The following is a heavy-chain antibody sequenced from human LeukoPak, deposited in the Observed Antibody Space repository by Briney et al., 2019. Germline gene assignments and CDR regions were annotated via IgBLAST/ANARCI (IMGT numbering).Heavy chain of an antibody. CDR2: INHSGST. D-gene: IGHD3-22*01. J-gene: IGHJ4*02. CDR1: GGSFGGYY. Sequence: SETLSLTCAVYGGSFGGYYWSWIRQPPGKGLEWIGEINHSGSTNYNPSLKSRVTISVDTSKNQFSLKLSSVTAADTAVYYCARGHHYDSSGASTGSQYYFDYWGQGTLVTVSS. CDR3: ARGHHYDSSGASTGSQYYFDY. V-gene: IGHV4-34*01.